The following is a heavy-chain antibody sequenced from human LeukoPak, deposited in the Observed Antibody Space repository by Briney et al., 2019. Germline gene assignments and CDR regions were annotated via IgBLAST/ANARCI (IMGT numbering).Heavy chain of an antibody. V-gene: IGHV3-11*04. CDR1: GFTFRDYY. Sequence: GGSLRLSCAASGFTFRDYYMAWIRQAPGKGLEWVSYISSSVTTIYYSDSVRGRFTLSRDNAKNSLYLQMNSLRAEDTAVYYCARDKRKGIVGSTKSYFDYWGQGTLVTVSS. D-gene: IGHD1-26*01. CDR3: ARDKRKGIVGSTKSYFDY. CDR2: ISSSVTTI. J-gene: IGHJ4*02.